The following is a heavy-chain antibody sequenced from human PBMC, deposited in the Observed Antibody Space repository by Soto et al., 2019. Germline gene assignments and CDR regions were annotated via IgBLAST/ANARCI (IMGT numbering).Heavy chain of an antibody. CDR3: ARGPLVVLNYFES. Sequence: QVQLVQSGTEVKKPWSSVKVSCKASGGTFRNYPINWVRQAPGQGLEWMGSIFPLTDIPDHAQNFQARLTISAEKSTTTAYMELSSMTSDDTAMYFCARGPLVVLNYFESWGQGTLVTVSS. J-gene: IGHJ4*02. CDR1: GGTFRNYP. V-gene: IGHV1-69*02. CDR2: IFPLTDIP.